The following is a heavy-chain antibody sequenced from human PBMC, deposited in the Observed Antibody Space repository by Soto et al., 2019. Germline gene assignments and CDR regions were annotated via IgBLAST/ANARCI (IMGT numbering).Heavy chain of an antibody. Sequence: QVQLVQSGAEVKKPGASVKVSCKASGYTFTSYAMHWVRQAPGQRLEWMGWINAGNGNTKYSQKFQGRVTITRDTIASPAYMELSSLRSEDTAVYYCASEYCGGDCYSAARYGMDVWGQGTTVTVSS. CDR3: ASEYCGGDCYSAARYGMDV. D-gene: IGHD2-21*02. CDR2: INAGNGNT. J-gene: IGHJ6*02. CDR1: GYTFTSYA. V-gene: IGHV1-3*01.